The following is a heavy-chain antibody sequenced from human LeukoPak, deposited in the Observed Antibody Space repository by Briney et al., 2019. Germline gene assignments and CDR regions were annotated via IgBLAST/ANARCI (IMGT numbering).Heavy chain of an antibody. CDR3: ARDGSGTFDP. CDR2: IYYSGST. J-gene: IGHJ5*02. CDR1: GGSFNFYC. D-gene: IGHD1-26*01. V-gene: IGHV4-59*01. Sequence: KASETLSLTCTLSGGSFNFYCWSWIRQPPGKGLEWIGYIYYSGSTNYNPSLKSRVTISGDTSKKELSLKLTSVTAADTAVYYCARDGSGTFDPWGQGTLVTVSS.